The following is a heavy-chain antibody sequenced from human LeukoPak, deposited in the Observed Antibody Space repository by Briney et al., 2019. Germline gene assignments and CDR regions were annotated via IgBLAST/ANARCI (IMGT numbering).Heavy chain of an antibody. CDR1: GFTFSSYS. Sequence: PGGSLRLSCAASGFTFSSYSMNWVRQAPGKGLEWVSYISSSGSSIYYADSVKGRFTISRDNAKNSLYLQMNGLRAEDTAVYYCARAIYDGFDIWGQGTMVTVSS. CDR2: ISSSGSSI. D-gene: IGHD3-9*01. V-gene: IGHV3-48*04. CDR3: ARAIYDGFDI. J-gene: IGHJ3*02.